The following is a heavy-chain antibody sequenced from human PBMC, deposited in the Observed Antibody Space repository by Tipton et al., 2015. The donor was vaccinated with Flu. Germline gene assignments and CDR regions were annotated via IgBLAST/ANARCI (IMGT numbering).Heavy chain of an antibody. J-gene: IGHJ4*02. Sequence: SLRLSCAASGFTFSSYAMSWVRQAPGKGLEWVSAISGSGGSTYYADSVKGRFTISRDNSKNSLYLQMNSLRAEDTAVYYCARDDVIATVTPNDYWGQGTLVTVSS. CDR3: ARDDVIATVTPNDY. V-gene: IGHV3-23*01. D-gene: IGHD4-17*01. CDR1: GFTFSSYA. CDR2: ISGSGGST.